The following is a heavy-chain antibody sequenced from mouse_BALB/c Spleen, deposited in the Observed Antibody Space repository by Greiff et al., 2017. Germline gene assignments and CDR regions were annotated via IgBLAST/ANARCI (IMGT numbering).Heavy chain of an antibody. V-gene: IGHV5-6-3*01. Sequence: EVQGVESGGGLVQPGGSLKLSCAASGFTFSSYGMSWVRQTPDKRLELVATINSNGGSTYYPDSVKGRFTISRDNAKNTLYLQMSSLKSEDTAMYYCARDNYGDAMDYWGQGTSVTVSS. CDR1: GFTFSSYG. J-gene: IGHJ4*01. CDR3: ARDNYGDAMDY. CDR2: INSNGGST. D-gene: IGHD1-1*01.